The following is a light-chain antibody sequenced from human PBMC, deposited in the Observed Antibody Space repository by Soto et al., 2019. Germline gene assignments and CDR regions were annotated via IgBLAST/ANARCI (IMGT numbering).Light chain of an antibody. V-gene: IGKV3-20*01. CDR3: QQYGSSGT. Sequence: EIVLTQSPGTLSPPPGERATLSCRASQSVSNNYLAWYKQKPGQAPRLLIDGASNRATGIPDRCSGSGSGTDFTLTISRLEPEDFAVYYCQQYGSSGTFGQGTKVDIK. CDR2: GAS. J-gene: IGKJ1*01. CDR1: QSVSNNY.